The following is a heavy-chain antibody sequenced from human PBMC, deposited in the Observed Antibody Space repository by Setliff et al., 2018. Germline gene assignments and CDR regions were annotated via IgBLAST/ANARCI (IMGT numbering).Heavy chain of an antibody. J-gene: IGHJ6*02. CDR3: ARDGVFYALDV. V-gene: IGHV3-11*04. D-gene: IGHD2-21*01. Sequence: LRLSCAASGFSFSGYYMSWVRQAPGKGLEWISKISGNGITIYYADSVRGRFTISRDNAKNSLYLQMNSLRAEDTALYYCARDGVFYALDVWGQGTTVTVSS. CDR2: ISGNGITI. CDR1: GFSFSGYY.